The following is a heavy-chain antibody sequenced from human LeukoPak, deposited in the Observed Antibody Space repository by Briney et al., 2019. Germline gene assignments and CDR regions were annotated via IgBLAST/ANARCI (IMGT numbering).Heavy chain of an antibody. CDR3: ARVGYCSGGGCYGLDY. V-gene: IGHV4-59*01. CDR2: IYYSGST. CDR1: GGSISNYF. D-gene: IGHD2-15*01. J-gene: IGHJ4*02. Sequence: SETLPLTCTVSGGSISNYFWSWIRQPPGKGLEWIGYIYYSGSTNYNPSLKSRVTISVDTSKNQFSLKLRSVTAADTAVYYCARVGYCSGGGCYGLDYWGQGTLVTVSS.